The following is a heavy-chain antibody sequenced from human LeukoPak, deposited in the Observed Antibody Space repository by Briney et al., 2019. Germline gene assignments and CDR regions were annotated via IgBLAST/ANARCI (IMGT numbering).Heavy chain of an antibody. J-gene: IGHJ3*02. Sequence: SETLSLTCTVSGGSISSYYWSWIRRPPGKGLEWIGYIYYSGSTNYNPSLKSRVTISVDTSKNQFSLKLSSVTAADTAVYYCARVRRFLEWSDAFDIWGQGTMVTVSS. D-gene: IGHD3-3*01. CDR2: IYYSGST. CDR1: GGSISSYY. CDR3: ARVRRFLEWSDAFDI. V-gene: IGHV4-59*01.